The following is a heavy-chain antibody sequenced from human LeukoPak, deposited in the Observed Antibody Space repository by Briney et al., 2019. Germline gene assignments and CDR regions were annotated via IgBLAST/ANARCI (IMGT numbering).Heavy chain of an antibody. CDR2: IYSDNT. CDR3: ARDTGYSDSSGYYGTNFDS. Sequence: GGSLRLSCAASGFTVSSNSMSWVRQAPGKGLEWVSFIYSDNTHYSDSVKGRFTISRDNSKNTLYLQMKSLRAEDTAVYYCARDTGYSDSSGYYGTNFDSWGQGTLVTVSS. D-gene: IGHD3-22*01. V-gene: IGHV3-53*01. CDR1: GFTVSSNS. J-gene: IGHJ4*02.